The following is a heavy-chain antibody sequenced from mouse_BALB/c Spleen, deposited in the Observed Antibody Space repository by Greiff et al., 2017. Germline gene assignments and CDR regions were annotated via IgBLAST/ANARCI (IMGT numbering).Heavy chain of an antibody. CDR1: GYSITSGYY. CDR3: AREGSSYAMDY. D-gene: IGHD3-1*01. CDR2: ISYDGSN. V-gene: IGHV3-6*02. Sequence: EVKLVESGPGLVKPSQSLSLTCSVTGYSITSGYYWNWIRRFPGNKLEWMGYISYDGSNNYNPSLKNRISITRDTSKNQFFLKLNSVTTEDTATYYCAREGSSYAMDYWGQGTSVTVSA. J-gene: IGHJ4*01.